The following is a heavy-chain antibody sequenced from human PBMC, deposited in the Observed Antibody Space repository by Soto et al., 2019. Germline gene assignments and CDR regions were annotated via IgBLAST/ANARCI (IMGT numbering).Heavy chain of an antibody. CDR1: GFTFSSYA. Sequence: GGSLRLSCAASGFTFSSYAMSWVRQAPGKGLEWVSAISGSGGSTYYADSVKGRFTISRDNSKNTLYLQMNSLRAEDTAVYYCAKLSARRLGGVIVKNYFDYWGQGTLVTVSS. V-gene: IGHV3-23*01. D-gene: IGHD3-16*02. CDR2: ISGSGGST. J-gene: IGHJ4*02. CDR3: AKLSARRLGGVIVKNYFDY.